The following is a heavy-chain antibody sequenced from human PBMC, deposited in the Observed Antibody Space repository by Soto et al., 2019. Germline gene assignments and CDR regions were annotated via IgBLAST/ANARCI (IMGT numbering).Heavy chain of an antibody. CDR2: IHFSGST. D-gene: IGHD2-2*01. J-gene: IGHJ6*02. Sequence: QVQLQESGPGLVKPSETLSLTCTVSGGSISSYYWSWIRQSPGKGLEWIGYIHFSGSTKSNPSLTSRVAISVDTSRNQVSLKLSSVTAADSAVYFCARARYHLLHHYYYGMDVWGQGTTVTVSS. CDR1: GGSISSYY. V-gene: IGHV4-59*01. CDR3: ARARYHLLHHYYYGMDV.